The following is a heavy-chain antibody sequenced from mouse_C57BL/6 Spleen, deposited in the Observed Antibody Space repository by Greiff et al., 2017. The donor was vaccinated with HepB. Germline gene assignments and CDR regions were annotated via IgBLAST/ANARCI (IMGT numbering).Heavy chain of an antibody. J-gene: IGHJ2*01. V-gene: IGHV1-82*01. CDR1: GYAFSSSW. CDR3: ARGTFDY. D-gene: IGHD3-3*01. Sequence: LVEPGASVKISCKASGYAFSSSWMNWVKQRPGKGLEWIGRIYPGDGDTNYNGKFKGKATLTADKSSSTAYMQLSSLTSEDSAVYFCARGTFDYWGQGTTLTVSS. CDR2: IYPGDGDT.